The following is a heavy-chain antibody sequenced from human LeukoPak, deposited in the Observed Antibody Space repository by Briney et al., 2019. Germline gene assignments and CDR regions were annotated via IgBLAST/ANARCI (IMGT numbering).Heavy chain of an antibody. D-gene: IGHD2-15*01. CDR1: GFTFSSYA. Sequence: GGSLRLSCAASGFTFSSYAMSWVRQAPGKGLEWVSAISASGDSTYYADSVKGRFTISRDNSKNTLYLHMNSLRAEDTAVCYCAKTRGYCSGGSCYQDYWGQGTLVTVSS. J-gene: IGHJ4*02. CDR3: AKTRGYCSGGSCYQDY. CDR2: ISASGDST. V-gene: IGHV3-23*01.